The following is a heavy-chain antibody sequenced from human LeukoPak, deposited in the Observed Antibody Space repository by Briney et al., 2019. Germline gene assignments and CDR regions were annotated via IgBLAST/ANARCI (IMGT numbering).Heavy chain of an antibody. V-gene: IGHV3-48*02. CDR2: ISTRGSGV. J-gene: IGHJ4*02. Sequence: GESLTLSCAASGFPLSSYSMNWVRQAPGKGLEWISYISTRGSGVSYADSVKGRFTISRDNAKSSLFLQMNSLTDEDTAVYYCARELHYAFDYWGQGTLVPVSS. D-gene: IGHD3-16*01. CDR1: GFPLSSYS. CDR3: ARELHYAFDY.